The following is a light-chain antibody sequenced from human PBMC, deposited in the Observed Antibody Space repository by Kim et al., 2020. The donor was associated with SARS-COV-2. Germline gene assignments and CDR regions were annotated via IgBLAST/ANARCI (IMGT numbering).Light chain of an antibody. CDR2: GAS. CDR1: QRLSSTH. V-gene: IGKV3-20*01. J-gene: IGKJ5*01. CDR3: QQYGSSPLIT. Sequence: PGEMAPISARARQRLSSTHFAWDQHRPGQGPRLLIYGASTRATGVPDRFSGSGSGTDFTLTITRLEPEDSAVYHCQQYGSSPLITFGQGTRLEIK.